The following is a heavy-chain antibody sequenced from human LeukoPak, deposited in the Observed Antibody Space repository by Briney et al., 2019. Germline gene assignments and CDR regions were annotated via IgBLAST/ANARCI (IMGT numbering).Heavy chain of an antibody. V-gene: IGHV3-30-3*01. J-gene: IGHJ1*01. CDR2: ISYDGSNK. D-gene: IGHD1-1*01. Sequence: GGSLRLSCAASGFTFSSYAMHWVRQTPGKGLEWVAVISYDGSNKYYADSVKGRFTISRDNSKNTLYLQMNSLRAEDTAVHYCARAKAPYNSGPVSNPLQHWGQGTLVTVSS. CDR1: GFTFSSYA. CDR3: ARAKAPYNSGPVSNPLQH.